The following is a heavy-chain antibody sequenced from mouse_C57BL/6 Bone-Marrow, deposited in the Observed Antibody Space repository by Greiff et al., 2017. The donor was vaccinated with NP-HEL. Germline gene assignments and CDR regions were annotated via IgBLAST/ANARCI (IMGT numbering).Heavy chain of an antibody. CDR1: GFTFSSYA. Sequence: DVQLQESGGGLVKPGGSLKLSCAASGFTFSSYAMSWVRQTPEKRLEWVATISDGGRYTYYPDNVKGRFTISRDNAKNNLYLPMSHLKSEDTAMYYCASFSGVSFDYWGQGTTLTVSS. CDR3: ASFSGVSFDY. CDR2: ISDGGRYT. D-gene: IGHD3-1*01. J-gene: IGHJ2*01. V-gene: IGHV5-4*01.